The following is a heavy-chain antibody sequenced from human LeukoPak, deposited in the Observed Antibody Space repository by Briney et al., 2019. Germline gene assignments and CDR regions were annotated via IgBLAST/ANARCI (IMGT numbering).Heavy chain of an antibody. CDR2: ITPIFGTA. V-gene: IGHV1-69*13. D-gene: IGHD3-22*01. J-gene: IGHJ4*02. Sequence: SVKVSCKASGGTFSRYSISWVRQAPGQGLEWMGGITPIFGTANYAQKFQGRVTITADESSSTAYMELRRLRSEDTAVYYCARDAAIYDNSAYYYLWWGQGTLVTVSS. CDR1: GGTFSRYS. CDR3: ARDAAIYDNSAYYYLW.